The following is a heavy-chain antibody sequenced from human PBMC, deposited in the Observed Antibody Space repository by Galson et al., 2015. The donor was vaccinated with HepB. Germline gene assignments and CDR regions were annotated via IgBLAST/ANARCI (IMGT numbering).Heavy chain of an antibody. D-gene: IGHD5-18*01. CDR2: ISYDGSNK. Sequence: SLRLSCAASGFTFSSYAMHWVRQAPGKGLEWVAVISYDGSNKYYADSVKGRFTISRDNSKNTLYLQMNSLRAEDTAVYYCARDQGDTAMGTDHAFDIWGQGTMVTVSS. V-gene: IGHV3-30-3*01. CDR3: ARDQGDTAMGTDHAFDI. J-gene: IGHJ3*02. CDR1: GFTFSSYA.